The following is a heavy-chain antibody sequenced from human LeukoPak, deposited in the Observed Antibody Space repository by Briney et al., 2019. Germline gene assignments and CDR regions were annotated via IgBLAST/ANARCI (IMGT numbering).Heavy chain of an antibody. CDR1: GGSFSGYY. Sequence: SETLSLTCAVYGGSFSGYYWSWIRQRPGKGLEWIGEINHSGSTNYNPSLKSRVTISVDTSKNQFSLKLSSVTAADTAVYYCARGKARGVIIAPFDYWGQGTLVTVSS. CDR3: ARGKARGVIIAPFDY. CDR2: INHSGST. J-gene: IGHJ4*02. V-gene: IGHV4-34*01. D-gene: IGHD3-10*01.